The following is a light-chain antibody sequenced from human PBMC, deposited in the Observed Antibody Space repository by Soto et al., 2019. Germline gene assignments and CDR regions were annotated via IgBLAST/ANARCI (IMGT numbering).Light chain of an antibody. V-gene: IGKV3-15*01. Sequence: EIAMTQSPATLSVSPGERATLSCRAGQSISTELAWYQQIPGQPPRLLIYSASTRATGVPARFTGSGSGSEFTLTISGLQSEDSALYYCQQGQNWPLTFGQGTRLEI. CDR3: QQGQNWPLT. J-gene: IGKJ2*01. CDR2: SAS. CDR1: QSISTE.